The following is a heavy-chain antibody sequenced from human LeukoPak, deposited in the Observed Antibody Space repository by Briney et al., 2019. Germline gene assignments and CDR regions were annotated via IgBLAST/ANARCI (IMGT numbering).Heavy chain of an antibody. J-gene: IGHJ4*02. Sequence: SETLSLTCTVSGGSISSYYWSWIRQPPGKGLEWIGYIYYSGSTNYNPSLKSRVTVSVDTSKNQFSLKLSSVTAADTAVYYCARIGGTFAFDYWGQGTLVTVSS. CDR1: GGSISSYY. D-gene: IGHD4-23*01. CDR2: IYYSGST. CDR3: ARIGGTFAFDY. V-gene: IGHV4-59*01.